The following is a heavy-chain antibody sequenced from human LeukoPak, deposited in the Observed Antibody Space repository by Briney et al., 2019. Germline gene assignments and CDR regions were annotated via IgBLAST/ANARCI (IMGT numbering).Heavy chain of an antibody. CDR1: GYTFTSYD. J-gene: IGHJ3*02. CDR3: AREEHSVVVDAFDI. CDR2: INPNSGGT. Sequence: ASVKVSCKASGYTFTSYDINWVRQAPGQGLEWMGWINPNSGGTNYAQKFQGRVTMTRDTSISTAYMELSRLRSDDTAVYYCAREEHSVVVDAFDIWGQGTMVTVSS. D-gene: IGHD2-2*01. V-gene: IGHV1-2*02.